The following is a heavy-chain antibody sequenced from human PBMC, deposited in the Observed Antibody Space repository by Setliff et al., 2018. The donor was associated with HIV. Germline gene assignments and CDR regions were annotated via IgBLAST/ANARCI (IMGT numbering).Heavy chain of an antibody. CDR1: GFTFSTYA. J-gene: IGHJ4*02. V-gene: IGHV3-23*01. Sequence: GSLRLSCAASGFTFSTYAMSWVRQAPGKGLEWVSAISNSGGDTYYADSVKGRFTFSSDNAKNTVYLQMDALKAEDTAVYYCARALYGSDSLLDSWGQGTLVTVSS. D-gene: IGHD1-26*01. CDR3: ARALYGSDSLLDS. CDR2: ISNSGGDT.